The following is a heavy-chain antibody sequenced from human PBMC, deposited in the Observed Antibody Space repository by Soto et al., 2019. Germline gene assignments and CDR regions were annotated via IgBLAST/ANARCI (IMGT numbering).Heavy chain of an antibody. CDR3: ARATISGVVIALYVDY. CDR1: EFTFSSYT. CDR2: ISYDGSTK. D-gene: IGHD3-3*01. Sequence: QVHLVESGGGVVQPGTSLRLSCAASEFTFSSYTMHWVRQTPGKGLEWMAVISYDGSTKYYADSVKGRFIISRDNSKNTLYMQLPSLTPGDTAVYYCARATISGVVIALYVDYWGPGTLVTVSS. V-gene: IGHV3-30-3*01. J-gene: IGHJ4*02.